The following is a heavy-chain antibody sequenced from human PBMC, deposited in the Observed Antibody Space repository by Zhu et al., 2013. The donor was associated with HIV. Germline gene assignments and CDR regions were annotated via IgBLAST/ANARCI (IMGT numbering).Heavy chain of an antibody. CDR3: ARDLYTAMVNYYYGMDV. CDR1: GYTFTSYG. J-gene: IGHJ6*02. Sequence: QVQLVQSGAEVKRPGASVKVSCKASGYTFTSYGISWVRQAPGQGLEWMGWISAYNGNTNYAQKLQGRVTMTTDTSTSTAYMELRSLRSDDTAVYYCARDLYTAMVNYYYGMDVWGQGTTVTVSS. D-gene: IGHD5-18*01. V-gene: IGHV1-18*01. CDR2: ISAYNGNT.